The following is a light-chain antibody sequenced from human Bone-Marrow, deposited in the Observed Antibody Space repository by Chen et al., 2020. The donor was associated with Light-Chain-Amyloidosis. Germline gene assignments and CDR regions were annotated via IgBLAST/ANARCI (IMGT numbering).Light chain of an antibody. CDR2: DAS. CDR3: QQYDTVPRT. Sequence: DIQMTQSPSSLSASVGDRVTITCQASQAISNYLNWYQQKPGKAPDLLIYDASNLEPGVPSRFSGGGSGTHFTFTNSSLQPEDIATYYCQQYDTVPRTFGQGTKVEIK. CDR1: QAISNY. J-gene: IGKJ2*02. V-gene: IGKV1-33*01.